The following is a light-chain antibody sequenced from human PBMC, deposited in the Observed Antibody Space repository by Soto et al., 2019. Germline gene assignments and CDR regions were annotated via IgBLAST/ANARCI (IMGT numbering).Light chain of an antibody. Sequence: DIQMTQSPSTLSAFVGDRVTITCRASQNIRGWLAWYQQRPGKAPDLLIFEASRLEGGVPSRFSGSGSGTEFTLTIDSLQPDDFATYFCLQYNSYPRTFGQGTRVDI. CDR3: LQYNSYPRT. J-gene: IGKJ1*01. V-gene: IGKV1-5*01. CDR2: EAS. CDR1: QNIRGW.